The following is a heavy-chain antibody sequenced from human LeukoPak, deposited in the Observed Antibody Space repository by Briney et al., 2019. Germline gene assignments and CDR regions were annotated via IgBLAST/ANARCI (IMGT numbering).Heavy chain of an antibody. V-gene: IGHV3-30-3*01. CDR2: ISYDGNNK. Sequence: GGSLRLSCSATGFTFSSYAMHWVRQAPGKGLEWVAVISYDGNNKYYADSVKGRFTISRDNSKNTLYLQMNSLRAEDTAVYSCARGPLGYCSGSTCSNFDYWGQGTLVTVSS. CDR1: GFTFSSYA. CDR3: ARGPLGYCSGSTCSNFDY. D-gene: IGHD2-15*01. J-gene: IGHJ4*02.